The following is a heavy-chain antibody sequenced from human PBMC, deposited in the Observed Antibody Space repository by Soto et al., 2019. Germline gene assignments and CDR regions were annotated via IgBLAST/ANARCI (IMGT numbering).Heavy chain of an antibody. CDR1: GYTFAKSG. D-gene: IGHD3-16*01. CDR3: AREMAGLGGEYDY. CDR2: ISGSSGNA. V-gene: IGHV1-18*01. Sequence: QVQLVQSGAEVKNPGGSVKVSSKTTGYTFAKSGVGWVRQAPGQGLEWMGWISGSSGNANYAAKVQGRITLTTDTSTSTAYIELRSLTSDDTAVYYCAREMAGLGGEYDYWGQGTLVTVSS. J-gene: IGHJ4*02.